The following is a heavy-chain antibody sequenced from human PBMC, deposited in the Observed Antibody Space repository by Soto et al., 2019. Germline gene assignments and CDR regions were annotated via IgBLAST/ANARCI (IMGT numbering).Heavy chain of an antibody. V-gene: IGHV1-18*01. CDR2: ISAYNGNT. D-gene: IGHD3-22*01. J-gene: IGHJ4*02. CDR3: ARTGDYYDSSGYYWEVDY. Sequence: QVQLVQSGAEVKKPGASVKVSCKASGYTFTSYGISWVRQAPGQGLEWMGWISAYNGNTNYAQKLQGRVTMTTDTATSTAYMELRSLRSDDTAVYYCARTGDYYDSSGYYWEVDYWGQGTLVTVSS. CDR1: GYTFTSYG.